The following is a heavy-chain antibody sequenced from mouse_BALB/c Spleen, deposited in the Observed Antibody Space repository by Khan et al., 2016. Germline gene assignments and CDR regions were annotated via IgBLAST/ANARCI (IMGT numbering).Heavy chain of an antibody. CDR3: ALDGSWFAY. CDR1: GFNIKDYY. V-gene: IGHV14-1*02. Sequence: VQLQQSGAELVRPGALVKLSCKASGFNIKDYYMHWVKQRPEQGLEWIGWIDPENGNTIYDPKFQGKASIPADTSSNTAYLQLSSLTSEDTAVYYCALDGSWFAYWGQGTLVTVSA. CDR2: IDPENGNT. J-gene: IGHJ3*01. D-gene: IGHD2-3*01.